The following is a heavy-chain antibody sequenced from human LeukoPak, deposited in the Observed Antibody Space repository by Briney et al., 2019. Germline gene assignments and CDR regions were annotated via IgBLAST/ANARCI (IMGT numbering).Heavy chain of an antibody. J-gene: IGHJ4*02. CDR1: GGSISSYY. V-gene: IGHV4-59*12. CDR3: ARAQVAFGGVIDILFDY. D-gene: IGHD3-16*02. Sequence: KSSETLSLTCTVSGGSISSYYWSWIRQPPGKGLEWIGYIYYSGSTNYNPSLKSRVTISVDRSKNQFSLKLSSVIAADTAVYYCARAQVAFGGVIDILFDYWGQGTLVTVSS. CDR2: IYYSGST.